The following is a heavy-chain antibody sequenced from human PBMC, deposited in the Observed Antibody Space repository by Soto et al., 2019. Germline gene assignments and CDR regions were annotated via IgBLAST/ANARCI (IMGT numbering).Heavy chain of an antibody. J-gene: IGHJ4*02. Sequence: GGSLRLSCAASGFTFSSYAMSWVRQAPGKGLEWVSAISGSGGSTYYADSVKGRFTISRDNSKNTLYLQMNSLRAEDTAVYYCAKDSPSYSYGPSEFDYWGQGTLVTVSS. CDR1: GFTFSSYA. V-gene: IGHV3-23*01. CDR3: AKDSPSYSYGPSEFDY. CDR2: ISGSGGST. D-gene: IGHD5-18*01.